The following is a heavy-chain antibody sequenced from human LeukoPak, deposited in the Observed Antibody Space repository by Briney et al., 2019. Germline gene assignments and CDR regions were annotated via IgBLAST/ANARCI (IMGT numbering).Heavy chain of an antibody. CDR3: ANLGRRTTGTTSGDY. V-gene: IGHV3-23*01. Sequence: GGSLRLSCAASGFTFSSYAMSWVRQAPGKGLEWVSAISGSGGSTYYADSVKGRFTISRENSKNTLYLQMDSLRAEDTAVYYCANLGRRTTGTTSGDYWGQGTLVTVSS. J-gene: IGHJ4*02. CDR1: GFTFSSYA. D-gene: IGHD1-1*01. CDR2: ISGSGGST.